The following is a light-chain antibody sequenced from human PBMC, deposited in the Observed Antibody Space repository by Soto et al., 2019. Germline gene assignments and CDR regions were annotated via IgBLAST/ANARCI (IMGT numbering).Light chain of an antibody. CDR1: QSISSY. J-gene: IGKJ2*01. Sequence: DIQMTQSPSSLSASVGDRVTITCRASQSISSYLHWYQHKPGKAPRLLIYAASSLLSGVPSRFSGSGSGTDFTLTISSLRPEDFATYFCQQSYSTPDTFGQGTKLEIK. V-gene: IGKV1-39*01. CDR3: QQSYSTPDT. CDR2: AAS.